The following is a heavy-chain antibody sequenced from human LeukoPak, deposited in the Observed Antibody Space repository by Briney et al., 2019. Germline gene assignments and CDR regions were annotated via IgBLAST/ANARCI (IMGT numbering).Heavy chain of an antibody. D-gene: IGHD5-24*01. CDR3: ARGVEMATIPVFDY. J-gene: IGHJ4*02. CDR2: IYHSGST. Sequence: SETLSLTCAVSGGSISSGGYSWSWIRQPPGKGLEWIGYIYHSGSTYYNPSLKSRVTISVDRSKNQFSLQLSSVTAADTAVYYCARGVEMATIPVFDYWGQGTLVTVSS. V-gene: IGHV4-30-2*01. CDR1: GGSISSGGYS.